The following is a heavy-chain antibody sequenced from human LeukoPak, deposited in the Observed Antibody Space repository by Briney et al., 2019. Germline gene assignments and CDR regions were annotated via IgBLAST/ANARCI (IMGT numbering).Heavy chain of an antibody. CDR2: INPSGTST. D-gene: IGHD2-15*01. J-gene: IGHJ4*02. V-gene: IGHV1-46*02. CDR1: GYPFDNFG. Sequence: GAAVKVSCKASGYPFDNFGLTWVRQAPGQGLEWMGIINPSGTSTTFAQKFQGRVTMTRDTSTSTDFMELSSLRSEDTAVYYCARHDLGGSSPFDYWGQGTLVTVSS. CDR3: ARHDLGGSSPFDY.